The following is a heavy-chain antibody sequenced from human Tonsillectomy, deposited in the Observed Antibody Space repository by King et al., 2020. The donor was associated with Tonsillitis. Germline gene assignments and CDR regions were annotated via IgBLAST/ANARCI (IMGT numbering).Heavy chain of an antibody. J-gene: IGHJ6*03. CDR3: AGDSWIAARPPYNYYYYMDV. Sequence: VQLVESGGGVVQPGRSLRLSCAASGFTFSSYAMHWVRQAPGKGLEWVAVISYDGSNKYYADSVKGRFTISRDNSKNTLDLQMNSLRAEDTAVYYCAGDSWIAARPPYNYYYYMDVWGKGTTVTVSS. CDR2: ISYDGSNK. CDR1: GFTFSSYA. D-gene: IGHD6-6*01. V-gene: IGHV3-30-3*01.